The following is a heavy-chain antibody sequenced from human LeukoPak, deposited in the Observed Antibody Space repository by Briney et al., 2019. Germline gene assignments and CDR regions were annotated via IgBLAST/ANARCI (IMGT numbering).Heavy chain of an antibody. CDR2: IIPIFGTA. CDR3: ARDRVEYCGGDCPTNAFDI. D-gene: IGHD2-21*02. CDR1: GYTFTGYY. J-gene: IGHJ3*02. Sequence: GASVKVSCKASGYTFTGYYIHWVRQAPGQGLEWMGGIIPIFGTANYAQKFQGRVTITADESTSTAYMELSSLRSEDTAVYYCARDRVEYCGGDCPTNAFDIWGQGTMVTVSS. V-gene: IGHV1-69*13.